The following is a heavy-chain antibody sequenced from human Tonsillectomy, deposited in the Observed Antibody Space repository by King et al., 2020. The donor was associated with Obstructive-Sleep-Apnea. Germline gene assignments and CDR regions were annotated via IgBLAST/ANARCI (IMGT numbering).Heavy chain of an antibody. D-gene: IGHD3-22*01. CDR3: TRGSLYSSGYQPFDY. Sequence: VQLVESGGGLVQPGRSLRLSCTASGFRFGDHGLIWFRQAPGKGLEWVGFIRSKAYGGTTEYAASVRGRFTISRDDSKSIAYLQMNSLKTGETAVYYCTRGSLYSSGYQPFDYWGQGTLVTVSS. J-gene: IGHJ4*02. V-gene: IGHV3-49*03. CDR2: IRSKAYGGTT. CDR1: GFRFGDHG.